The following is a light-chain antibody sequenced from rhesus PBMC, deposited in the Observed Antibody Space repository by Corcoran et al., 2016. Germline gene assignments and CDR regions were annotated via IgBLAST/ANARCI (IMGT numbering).Light chain of an antibody. J-gene: IGKJ2*01. V-gene: IGKV1-94*01. Sequence: DIQMTQSPSSLSASVGDRVTATCRASQGINKELSWYQQKPGKVPTLLIYAASSLETGGSSRFRGSGPGTDFTLTINSLQPEDVATYYFLQDYTTPYSFGQGTKVEIK. CDR3: LQDYTTPYS. CDR2: AAS. CDR1: QGINKE.